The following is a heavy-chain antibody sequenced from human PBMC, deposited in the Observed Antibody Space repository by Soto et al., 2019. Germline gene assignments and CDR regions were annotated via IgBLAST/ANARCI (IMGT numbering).Heavy chain of an antibody. CDR2: IVPSLDTT. CDR1: GGTFSSSG. V-gene: IGHV1-69*11. Sequence: QVPLVQSGTEVKKPGSSVKVSCKASGGTFSSSGFSWVRQAPGQGLEWMGMIVPSLDTTNYAQKFQARVTITADEVTSPAYMELRSLRSEDTAVYYCARWPQPRYTADPYAVDVWGQGTRVIVSS. D-gene: IGHD3-16*02. CDR3: ARWPQPRYTADPYAVDV. J-gene: IGHJ6*02.